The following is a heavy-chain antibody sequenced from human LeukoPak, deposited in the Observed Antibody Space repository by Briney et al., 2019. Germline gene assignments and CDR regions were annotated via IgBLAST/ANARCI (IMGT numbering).Heavy chain of an antibody. V-gene: IGHV1-2*02. CDR1: GYTFTGYY. CDR2: INPNSGGT. J-gene: IGHJ5*02. Sequence: GASVKVSCKASGYTFTGYYMHWVRRAPGQGLEWMGWINPNSGGTNYAQKLQGRVTMTRDTSISTAYMELSRLRSDDTAVYYCARGPRGYSYAPGSWFDPWGQGTLVTVSS. D-gene: IGHD5-18*01. CDR3: ARGPRGYSYAPGSWFDP.